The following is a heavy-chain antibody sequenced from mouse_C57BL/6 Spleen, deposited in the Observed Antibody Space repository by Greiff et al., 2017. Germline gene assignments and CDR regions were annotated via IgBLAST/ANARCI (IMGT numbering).Heavy chain of an antibody. J-gene: IGHJ2*01. CDR2: ISSGGSYT. Sequence: EVKRVESGGDLVKPGGSLKLSCAASGFTFSSYGMSWVRQTPDKRLEWVATISSGGSYTYYPDSVKGRFTISRDNAKNTLYLQMSSLKSEDTAMYYCARHEDYYGSSLVFYYFDYWGQGTTLTVSS. D-gene: IGHD1-1*01. V-gene: IGHV5-6*01. CDR3: ARHEDYYGSSLVFYYFDY. CDR1: GFTFSSYG.